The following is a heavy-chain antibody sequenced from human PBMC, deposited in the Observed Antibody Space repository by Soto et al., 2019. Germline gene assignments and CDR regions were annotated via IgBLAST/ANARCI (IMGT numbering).Heavy chain of an antibody. J-gene: IGHJ5*02. V-gene: IGHV3-48*02. CDR1: GFTFSSYS. D-gene: IGHD6-19*01. CDR3: VRDGSGNLYLNWFDP. CDR2: ISSHSSTL. Sequence: PGGSLRLSCAASGFTFSSYSMNWVRQAPGKGLEWISYISSHSSTLYYADSVKGRFTISRDNAGGSLYLHMNSLRDEDTAVYYCVRDGSGNLYLNWFDPWGQGTLVTVS.